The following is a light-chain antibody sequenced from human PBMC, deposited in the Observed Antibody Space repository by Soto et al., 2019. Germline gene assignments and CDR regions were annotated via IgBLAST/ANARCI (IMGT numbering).Light chain of an antibody. CDR2: AAY. CDR3: HRRNRYPT. V-gene: IGKV1-9*01. CDR1: QGMSTY. J-gene: IGKJ4*01. Sequence: IQVTKSPSSLSASVGLRITITSRASQGMSTYLAWYQQKPGKAPTLLMYAAYTLQSGVPSSFSVGGSGTDFTLHISSLHPEDFATYYCHRRNRYPTFVGGTKVEIK.